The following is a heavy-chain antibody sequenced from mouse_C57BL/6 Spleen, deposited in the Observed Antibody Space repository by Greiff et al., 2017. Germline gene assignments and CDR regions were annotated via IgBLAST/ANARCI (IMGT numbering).Heavy chain of an antibody. CDR1: GFNIKDDY. J-gene: IGHJ3*01. Sequence: VQLQQSGAELVRPGASVKLSCTASGFNIKDDYMHWVKQRPEQGLEWIGWIDPENGDTEYASKFQGKATITADTSSNTAYLQLSSLTSEDTAVYYCTTSFYRVFYWGQGTLVTVSA. V-gene: IGHV14-4*01. CDR2: IDPENGDT. CDR3: TTSFYRVFY.